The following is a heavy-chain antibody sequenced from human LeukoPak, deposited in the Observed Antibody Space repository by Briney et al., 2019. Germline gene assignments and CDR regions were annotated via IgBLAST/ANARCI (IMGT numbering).Heavy chain of an antibody. Sequence: GGSLRLSFAASGFTFSDYYMSWIRQAPGKGLEWVSYISSSSSYTNYADSVKGRFTISRDNAKNSLYLQMNSLRAEDTAVYYCARVVAGEPPDYWGRGTLVTVSS. J-gene: IGHJ4*02. CDR1: GFTFSDYY. D-gene: IGHD2-15*01. CDR3: ARVVAGEPPDY. CDR2: ISSSSSYT. V-gene: IGHV3-11*06.